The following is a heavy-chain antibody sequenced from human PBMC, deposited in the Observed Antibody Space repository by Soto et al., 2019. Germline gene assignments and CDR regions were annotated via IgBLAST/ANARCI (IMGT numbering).Heavy chain of an antibody. D-gene: IGHD6-19*01. CDR1: GITFRNYG. V-gene: IGHV3-23*01. CDR3: AKVAVAYEYGMDV. J-gene: IGHJ6*02. Sequence: GGSLRLSCAASGITFRNYGMSWVRQAPGKGLEWVSGISGGGGCTYYADSVKGRFTISRDNSKNTLYLQMNSLRVEDTAVYYCAKVAVAYEYGMDVWGQGTTVTVSS. CDR2: ISGGGGCT.